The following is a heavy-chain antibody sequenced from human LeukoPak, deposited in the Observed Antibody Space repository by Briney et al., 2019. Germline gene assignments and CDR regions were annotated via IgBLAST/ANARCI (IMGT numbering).Heavy chain of an antibody. CDR3: ASSRTIFGLVITHLFDY. Sequence: ETLSLTCTVSGGSISSSSYYWGWIRQPPGKGLEWIGSIYHSGSTYYNPSLKSRVTISVDTSKNQFSLKLSSVTAADTAVYYCASSRTIFGLVITHLFDYWGQGTLVTVSS. J-gene: IGHJ4*02. D-gene: IGHD3-3*01. CDR1: GGSISSSSYY. V-gene: IGHV4-39*07. CDR2: IYHSGST.